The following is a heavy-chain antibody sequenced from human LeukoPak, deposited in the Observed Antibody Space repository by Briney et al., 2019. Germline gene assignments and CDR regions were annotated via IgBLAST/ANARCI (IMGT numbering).Heavy chain of an antibody. Sequence: GGSLRLSRAASGFTFSSYGMHWVRQAPGKGLEWVAVIRYDGSNKYYADSVKGRFTISRDNSKNTLYLQMNSLRAEDTAAYYCAKDLSSSLYYFDYWGQGTLVTVSS. V-gene: IGHV3-30*02. D-gene: IGHD6-6*01. CDR2: IRYDGSNK. CDR1: GFTFSSYG. J-gene: IGHJ4*02. CDR3: AKDLSSSLYYFDY.